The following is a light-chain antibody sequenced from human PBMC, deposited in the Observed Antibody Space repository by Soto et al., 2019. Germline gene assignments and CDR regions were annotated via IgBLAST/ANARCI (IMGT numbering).Light chain of an antibody. V-gene: IGLV2-14*01. J-gene: IGLJ2*01. CDR3: SSYTSSSILVV. CDR2: DVS. Sequence: QSALTQPASVSGSPGQSITISCTGTSSDVGGYNYVSWYQQHPGKAPKLMIYDVSNRPSGVSNRFSGSKSGNTASLTISGLQAEDEADYYGSSYTSSSILVVFGGGTKLTVL. CDR1: SSDVGGYNY.